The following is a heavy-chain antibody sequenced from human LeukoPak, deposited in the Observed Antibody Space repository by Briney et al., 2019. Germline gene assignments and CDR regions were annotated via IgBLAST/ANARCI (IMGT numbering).Heavy chain of an antibody. CDR1: GGSFSGYY. Sequence: SETLPLTCAVYGGSFSGYYWSWIRQPPGKGLEWIGEINHSGSTNYNPSLKSRVTISVDTSKNQFSLKLSSVTAADTAVYYCARGYDYVWGSYRRSFDYWGQGTLVTVSS. J-gene: IGHJ4*02. CDR2: INHSGST. V-gene: IGHV4-34*01. CDR3: ARGYDYVWGSYRRSFDY. D-gene: IGHD3-16*02.